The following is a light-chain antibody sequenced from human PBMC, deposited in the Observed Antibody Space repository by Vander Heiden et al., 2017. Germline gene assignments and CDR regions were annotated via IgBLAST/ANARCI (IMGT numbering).Light chain of an antibody. CDR3: QQSYRTNMYT. V-gene: IGKV1-39*01. Sequence: DIQLTQSPSSLSASVGDRVTITCRASQSISSYLNCYQQKPGKAPKLLIYAASSLQSGVPSRFSGSGAGTDFTLTISSLQPEDCAKYYDQQSYRTNMYTCGQGTKLEIK. CDR2: AAS. J-gene: IGKJ2*01. CDR1: QSISSY.